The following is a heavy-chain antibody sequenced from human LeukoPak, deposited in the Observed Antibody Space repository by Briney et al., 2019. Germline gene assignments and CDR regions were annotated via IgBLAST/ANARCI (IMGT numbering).Heavy chain of an antibody. D-gene: IGHD5-18*01. CDR3: ARLSGYTYGSYDY. CDR1: GFTFGDYA. V-gene: IGHV3-49*04. CDR2: IRSKAYGGTS. J-gene: IGHJ4*02. Sequence: GGSLRLSCTASGFTFGDYALNWVRQAPGKGLEWVGFIRSKAYGGTSEYAASVKGTFTISRDDSKSIAYLQMSSLKSEDTAVYYCARLSGYTYGSYDYWGQGAMITVSS.